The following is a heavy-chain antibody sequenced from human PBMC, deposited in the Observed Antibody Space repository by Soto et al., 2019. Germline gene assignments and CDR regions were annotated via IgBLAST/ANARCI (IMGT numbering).Heavy chain of an antibody. D-gene: IGHD6-13*01. CDR2: IYYSGST. Sequence: QLQLQESGPGLVKPAETLSLTCTVSGGSISSYYWSWIRQPPGKGLEWIGYIYYSGSTNYNPSLKSRDTXPVXTXMNQSPLNLTSATAADTAVYYCARQLAAAGTGWFDPWGQGTLVTV. CDR3: ARQLAAAGTGWFDP. V-gene: IGHV4-59*08. J-gene: IGHJ5*02. CDR1: GGSISSYY.